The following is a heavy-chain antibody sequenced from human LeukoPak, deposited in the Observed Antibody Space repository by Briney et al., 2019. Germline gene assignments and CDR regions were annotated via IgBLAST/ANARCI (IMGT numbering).Heavy chain of an antibody. Sequence: TGGSLRLSCAASGFTFSSYGMHWVRQAPGKGLEWVAVISYDGSNKYYADSVKGRFTISRDNSKNTLYLQMNSLRAEDTAVYYCAKDWEPQPKYNWFDPWGQGTLVTVSS. J-gene: IGHJ5*02. CDR1: GFTFSSYG. D-gene: IGHD1-26*01. V-gene: IGHV3-30*18. CDR2: ISYDGSNK. CDR3: AKDWEPQPKYNWFDP.